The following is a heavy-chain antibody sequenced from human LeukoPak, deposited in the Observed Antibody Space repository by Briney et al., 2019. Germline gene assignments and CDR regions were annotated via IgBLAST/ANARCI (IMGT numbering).Heavy chain of an antibody. V-gene: IGHV3-23*01. Sequence: GGSLRLPCAASGFTFSGYAMKWVRQAPGKGLEWVSGISDTGDNIYYADSVKGRFTISRDNSKNTLYLQMNNLRAEDTAVYYCAKDYPPIVVIDWGQGTLVTVSS. D-gene: IGHD2-21*01. CDR1: GFTFSGYA. J-gene: IGHJ4*02. CDR3: AKDYPPIVVID. CDR2: ISDTGDNI.